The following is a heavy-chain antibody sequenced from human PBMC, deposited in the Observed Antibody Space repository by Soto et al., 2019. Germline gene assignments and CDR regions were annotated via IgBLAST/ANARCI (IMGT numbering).Heavy chain of an antibody. V-gene: IGHV4-59*01. CDR1: GGSISSYY. CDR3: ARSDGRY. Sequence: QVQLQESGPGLVKPSETLSLTCTVSGGSISSYYWSWIRQPPGKGLEWIGYIYSSGSTNYNPSLKSRVTISVDTSKNQFSLKLSSVTAADTAVYYCARSDGRYWGQGTLVTVSS. CDR2: IYSSGST. J-gene: IGHJ4*02.